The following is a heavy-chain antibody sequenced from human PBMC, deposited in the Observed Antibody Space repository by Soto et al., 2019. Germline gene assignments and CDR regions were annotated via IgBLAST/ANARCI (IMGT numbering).Heavy chain of an antibody. CDR2: ISSTTNYI. CDR3: ARESEDLTSNFDY. Sequence: GGSLRLSCAASGFTFTRYSMNWVRQAPGKGLEWVSSISSTTNYIYYGDSMKGRFTISRDNAKNSLYLEMDSLRAEDTAVYYCARESEDLTSNFDYWGQGTLVTVS. V-gene: IGHV3-21*06. J-gene: IGHJ4*02. CDR1: GFTFTRYS.